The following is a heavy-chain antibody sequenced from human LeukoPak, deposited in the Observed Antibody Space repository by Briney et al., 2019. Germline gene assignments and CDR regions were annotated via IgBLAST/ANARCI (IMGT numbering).Heavy chain of an antibody. J-gene: IGHJ4*02. CDR1: GYSFSTNW. CDR3: ATGRGYSYGFDY. V-gene: IGHV5-51*01. D-gene: IGHD5-18*01. CDR2: IYPGDSDT. Sequence: GESLKISCRASGYSFSTNWIGWVRQMPGKGLEWMGVIYPGDSDTRYSPSFQGQVTISADKSISTAYLQWSRLRSDDTAVYYCATGRGYSYGFDYWGQGTLVTVSS.